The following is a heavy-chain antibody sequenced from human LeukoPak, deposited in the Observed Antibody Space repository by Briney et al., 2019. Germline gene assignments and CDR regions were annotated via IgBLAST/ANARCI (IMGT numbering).Heavy chain of an antibody. CDR1: GFTXSSYA. J-gene: IGHJ4*02. Sequence: GGSLRLSCAASGFTXSSYAMSWVRQAPGKGLEWVSAISGSGGSTYYADSVKGRFTISRDNSKNTLYLQMNSLRDEDTAVYYCAKDHVEERDSSGYYYEVDYWGQGTLVTVSS. CDR3: AKDHVEERDSSGYYYEVDY. CDR2: ISGSGGST. V-gene: IGHV3-23*01. D-gene: IGHD3-22*01.